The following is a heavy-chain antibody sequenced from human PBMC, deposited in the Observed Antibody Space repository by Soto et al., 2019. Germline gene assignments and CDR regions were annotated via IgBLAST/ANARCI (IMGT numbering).Heavy chain of an antibody. D-gene: IGHD3-16*01. J-gene: IGHJ4*02. CDR1: GDSIISTYW. CDR3: VRAGGIGGETPF. CDR2: ISHVGRP. Sequence: QVQLQESGPGLVKPSGTLSLTCVVSGDSIISTYWWSWVRQPPGKGLEWIGEISHVGRPNYNPSVMSRVTISVDNVKNQFSLTLRSVTAADTAVYYCVRAGGIGGETPFWGQGTLVTVSS. V-gene: IGHV4-4*02.